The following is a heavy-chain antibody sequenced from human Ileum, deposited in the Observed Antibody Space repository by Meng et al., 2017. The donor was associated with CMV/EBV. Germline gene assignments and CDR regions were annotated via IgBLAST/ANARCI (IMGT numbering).Heavy chain of an antibody. D-gene: IGHD3-3*01. J-gene: IGHJ4*02. Sequence: GESLKISCAASGFTFNIYSMNWLRLSPGKGPELVAAIQPRRGPAYYSGKVKGRFTISRDDARNSVSLQMNNLRDDDTAVYYCARDRLEGYFSGPGFWGQGTRVTVSS. V-gene: IGHV3-21*01. CDR2: IQPRRGPA. CDR3: ARDRLEGYFSGPGF. CDR1: GFTFNIYS.